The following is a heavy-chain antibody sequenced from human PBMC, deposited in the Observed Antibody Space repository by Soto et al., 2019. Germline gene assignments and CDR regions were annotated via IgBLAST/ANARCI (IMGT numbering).Heavy chain of an antibody. CDR2: TAYSGNT. J-gene: IGHJ5*01. D-gene: IGHD2-8*01. Sequence: SERLSLTCVVSGGSVTSYHFSWTRQFPGKCLEWIAYTAYSGNTNYKPSLKSRVPISSDTTKNKRSLKVTSTIAADTAAYCCGRDMHAGFTHCFDPWGQGTLVTVSS. CDR1: GGSVTSYH. V-gene: IGHV4-59*02. CDR3: GRDMHAGFTHCFDP.